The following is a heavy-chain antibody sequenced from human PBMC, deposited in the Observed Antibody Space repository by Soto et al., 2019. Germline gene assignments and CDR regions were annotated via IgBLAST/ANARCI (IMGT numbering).Heavy chain of an antibody. V-gene: IGHV1-69*01. D-gene: IGHD3-16*01. Sequence: QEQLVQSGPEVKKPGSSVKVSCKDSGGLFSSFAISWVRQAPGQGLEWLGGIIPVFGTTNYAEKFQGRVTITADESTNTAYMERSRLRSGDTAMYCWGRGGGPYVWFNEFWGQGTLVTVSS. CDR2: IIPVFGTT. CDR3: GRGGGPYVWFNEF. J-gene: IGHJ4*02. CDR1: GGLFSSFA.